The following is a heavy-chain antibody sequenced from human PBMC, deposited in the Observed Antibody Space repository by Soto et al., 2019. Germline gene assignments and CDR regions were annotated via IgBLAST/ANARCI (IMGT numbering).Heavy chain of an antibody. CDR1: GASFTRYY. J-gene: IGHJ5*02. D-gene: IGHD3-10*01. CDR2: IYYGETT. CDR3: ARRRTGRHNWFDR. V-gene: IGHV4-59*01. Sequence: QVQLQESGPGLVRPSETLSLTCTVSGASFTRYYWSWIRQPPGKGLEWIGYIYYGETTNYNPSLKSRDTIPRDTSKNQVCLKWTSVTAADTAVYYCARRRTGRHNWFDRWGQGTLGTVAS.